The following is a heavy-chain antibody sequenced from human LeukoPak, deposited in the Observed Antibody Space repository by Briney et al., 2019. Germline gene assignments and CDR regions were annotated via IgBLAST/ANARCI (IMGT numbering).Heavy chain of an antibody. J-gene: IGHJ4*02. CDR1: GFTFSSYW. Sequence: PGGSLRLSCAASGFTFSSYWMHWVRQAPGKGLVWVSRINSDGSSTTYADSVKGRFSITRDNAKNTLYLQMNSLRVEDTAVYYCARGRPHGNDYWGQGTLVTVSS. CDR3: ARGRPHGNDY. D-gene: IGHD4-23*01. CDR2: INSDGSST. V-gene: IGHV3-74*01.